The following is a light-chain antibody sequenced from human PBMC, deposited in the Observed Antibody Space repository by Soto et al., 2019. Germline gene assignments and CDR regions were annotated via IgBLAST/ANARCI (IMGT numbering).Light chain of an antibody. Sequence: EAVLTQSPATLSVSPGEGATLSCRASQNVATNLAWYQQRPGQAPRLLIYGASKRAIGLPARFSGSGSGTEFTLTITSLQSEDFAVYYCQQYGGSPPWTFGQGTKVDIK. J-gene: IGKJ1*01. CDR2: GAS. V-gene: IGKV3-15*01. CDR1: QNVATN. CDR3: QQYGGSPPWT.